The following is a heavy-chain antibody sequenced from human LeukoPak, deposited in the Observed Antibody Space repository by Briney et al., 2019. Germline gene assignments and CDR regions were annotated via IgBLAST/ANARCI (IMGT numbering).Heavy chain of an antibody. V-gene: IGHV3-33*01. CDR1: GFTFSSYG. CDR2: IWYDGSNK. J-gene: IGHJ6*02. CDR3: ARDLGLGDFDWLLYGMDV. D-gene: IGHD3-9*01. Sequence: GGSLRLSCAASGFTFSSYGMHWVRQAPGKGLEGVAVIWYDGSNKYYADSVKGRFTISRDNSKNTLYLQMNSLRAEDTAVYYCARDLGLGDFDWLLYGMDVWGQGTTVTVSS.